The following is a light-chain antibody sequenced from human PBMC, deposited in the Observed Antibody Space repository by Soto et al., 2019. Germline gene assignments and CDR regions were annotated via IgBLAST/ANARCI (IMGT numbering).Light chain of an antibody. CDR1: SSNIGAGYE. CDR3: QAYDTSLSAVL. Sequence: QPVLTQPPSVSGAPGQRVTISCTGTSSNIGAGYEVHWYQQLPGTAPKLLIYANSNRPSGVPDRFSGSKSGTSASLAITGLQADDEADYYCQAYDTSLSAVLFGGGTQLTVL. CDR2: ANS. J-gene: IGLJ2*01. V-gene: IGLV1-40*01.